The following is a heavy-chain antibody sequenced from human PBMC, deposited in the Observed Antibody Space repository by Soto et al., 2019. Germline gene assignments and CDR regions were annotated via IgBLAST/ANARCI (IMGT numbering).Heavy chain of an antibody. J-gene: IGHJ4*02. CDR2: IYPGNSDT. Sequence: GESLKISCKGSGYNFANYWIGWVRQMPGKGLEWMGIIYPGNSDTRYSPSFQGQVTISADTSISTAYLEWSSLKASDTAMYYCARQGSPYCGGDCYSGFDYWGQGTLVTVSS. CDR1: GYNFANYW. CDR3: ARQGSPYCGGDCYSGFDY. D-gene: IGHD2-21*02. V-gene: IGHV5-51*01.